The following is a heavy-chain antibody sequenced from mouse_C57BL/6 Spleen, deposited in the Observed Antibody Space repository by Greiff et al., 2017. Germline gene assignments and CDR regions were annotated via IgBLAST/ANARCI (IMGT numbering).Heavy chain of an antibody. D-gene: IGHD1-1*01. Sequence: QVQLQQPGAELVKPGASVKLSCKASGYTFTSYWMHWVKQRPGQGLEWIGMIHPNSGSTNYNEKFKSKATLTVDKSSSTAYMQLSSLTSEDSAVYYCARYYGRSYEAMDYWGQGTSVTVSS. CDR1: GYTFTSYW. J-gene: IGHJ4*01. CDR3: ARYYGRSYEAMDY. CDR2: IHPNSGST. V-gene: IGHV1-64*01.